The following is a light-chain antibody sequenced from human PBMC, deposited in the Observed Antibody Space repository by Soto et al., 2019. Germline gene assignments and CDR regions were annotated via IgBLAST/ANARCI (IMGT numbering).Light chain of an antibody. Sequence: DIVMTQSPDSLDVSLGERATINCKSSQSVLYSSNNKNYLAWYQQKPGQPPKLLLYWASTRESGVPDRFSGSGSGTEFTLTISSLQAADVAVYYCQQYYSTPFTFGPGTKVDIK. CDR3: QQYYSTPFT. CDR1: QSVLYSSNNKNY. V-gene: IGKV4-1*01. CDR2: WAS. J-gene: IGKJ3*01.